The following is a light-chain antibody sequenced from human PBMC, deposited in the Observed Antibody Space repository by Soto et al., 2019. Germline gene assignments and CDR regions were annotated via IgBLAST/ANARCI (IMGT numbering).Light chain of an antibody. J-gene: IGKJ1*01. CDR2: MAS. Sequence: LTQSPLSLPVRPGDPASISCRASQSLLYSNGFHYLEWYLQRPGKSPKLLIYMASNRASGVPDRLSGSGSGTDFTLRIRRVEAEDFGVYYCMQPLQSWTFGQGTKVDIK. CDR1: QSLLYSNGFHY. V-gene: IGKV2-28*01. CDR3: MQPLQSWT.